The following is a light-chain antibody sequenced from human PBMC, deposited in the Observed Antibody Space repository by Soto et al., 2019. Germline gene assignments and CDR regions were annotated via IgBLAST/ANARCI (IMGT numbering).Light chain of an antibody. V-gene: IGLV1-40*01. CDR3: QSYDSSLSGVV. Sequence: QFVLTQPPSVSGAPGQRVTISCTGSSNNIGAGYDVHWYQQLPGTAPKLLIYGNSNRPSGVPDRFSGSKSGTSASLAITGLQAEDEADYYCQSYDSSLSGVVFGGGTKVTVL. CDR2: GNS. J-gene: IGLJ2*01. CDR1: SNNIGAGYD.